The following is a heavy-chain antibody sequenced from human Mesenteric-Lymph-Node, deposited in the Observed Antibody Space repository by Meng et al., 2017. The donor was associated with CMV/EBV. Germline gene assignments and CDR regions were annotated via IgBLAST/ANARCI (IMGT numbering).Heavy chain of an antibody. D-gene: IGHD5-12*01. CDR1: GFTFSDHY. Sequence: GESLKISCAASGFTFSDHYMDWVRQAPGKGLEWVGRVRDKAHSYTTEYAASVKGRFTISRDELENSLYLQMSGLKTEDTAVYYCTRKVAIRGGGFAYWGQGALVTVSS. V-gene: IGHV3-72*01. CDR2: VRDKAHSYTT. J-gene: IGHJ4*02. CDR3: TRKVAIRGGGFAY.